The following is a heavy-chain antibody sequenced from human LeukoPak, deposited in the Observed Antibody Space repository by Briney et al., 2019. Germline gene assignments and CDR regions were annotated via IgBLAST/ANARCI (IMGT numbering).Heavy chain of an antibody. Sequence: ASVKVSCKASGYTFTSYDINWVRQATCQGLEWMGWMNPNSGNTGYAQKLQGRVTMTTDTSTSTAYMELRSLRSDDTAVYYCAGGYSSGWLSFDIWGQGTMVTVSS. CDR1: GYTFTSYD. J-gene: IGHJ3*02. CDR2: MNPNSGNT. CDR3: AGGYSSGWLSFDI. V-gene: IGHV1-8*01. D-gene: IGHD6-19*01.